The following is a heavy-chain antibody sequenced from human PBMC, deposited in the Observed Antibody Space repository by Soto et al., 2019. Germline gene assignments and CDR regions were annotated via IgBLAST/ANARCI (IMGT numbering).Heavy chain of an antibody. V-gene: IGHV2-5*02. D-gene: IGHD3-10*01. J-gene: IGHJ4*02. CDR3: AHKFDGSGSYDY. Sequence: QITLKQSGPTLVKPTQTLTLTCTFSGFSLSTSGVGVGWIRQPPGKALEWLALIYWDDDKRYSPSLKSRLTIPTDASKNQVALTMTNMDPVDTATYYCAHKFDGSGSYDYWGQGTLVTVSS. CDR2: IYWDDDK. CDR1: GFSLSTSGVG.